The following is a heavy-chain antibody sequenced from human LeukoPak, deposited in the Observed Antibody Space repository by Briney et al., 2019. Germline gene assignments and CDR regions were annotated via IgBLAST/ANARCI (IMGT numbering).Heavy chain of an antibody. V-gene: IGHV4-59*08. Sequence: SEXXXXXXTXSGGSISSXYWSWLRQPPGKGLEWVGYIYYSGSTNYNPSLKSRVTISVETSKKQFSLKLSSVTAADTAVYYCARRVGYFDYWGQGTLVTVSS. D-gene: IGHD1-26*01. CDR2: IYYSGST. J-gene: IGHJ4*02. CDR1: GGSISSXY. CDR3: ARRVGYFDY.